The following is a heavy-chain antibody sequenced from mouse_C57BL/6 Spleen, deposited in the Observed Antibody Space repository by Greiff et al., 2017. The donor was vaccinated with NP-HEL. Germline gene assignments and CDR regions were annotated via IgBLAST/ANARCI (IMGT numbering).Heavy chain of an antibody. CDR3: ARLITTVVADYAMDY. D-gene: IGHD1-1*01. J-gene: IGHJ4*01. CDR1: GYTFTSYT. Sequence: VQLQQSGAELARPGASVKMSCKASGYTFTSYTMHWVKQRPGQGLEWIGYINPSSGYTKYNQKFKDKATLTADKSSSTAYMQLSSLTSEDSAVYYCARLITTVVADYAMDYWGQGTSVTVSS. V-gene: IGHV1-4*01. CDR2: INPSSGYT.